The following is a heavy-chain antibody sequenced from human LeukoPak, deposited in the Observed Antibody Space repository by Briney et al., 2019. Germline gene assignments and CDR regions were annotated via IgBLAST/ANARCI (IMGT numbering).Heavy chain of an antibody. CDR2: INPNSGGT. D-gene: IGHD5-12*01. Sequence: ASVKVSCKASGYTFTGYYMHWVRQAPGQGLEWMGWINPNSGGTNYAQKFQGRVTMTRDTSISTAYMELSRLRSDDTAVYYCARMAGLRGVEEFDYWGQGTLVTVSS. V-gene: IGHV1-2*02. J-gene: IGHJ4*02. CDR3: ARMAGLRGVEEFDY. CDR1: GYTFTGYY.